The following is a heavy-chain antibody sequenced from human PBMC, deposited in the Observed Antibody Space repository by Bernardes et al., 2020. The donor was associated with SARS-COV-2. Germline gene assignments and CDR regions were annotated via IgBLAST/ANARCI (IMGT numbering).Heavy chain of an antibody. D-gene: IGHD3-9*01. CDR3: AHKLFTIFGLQAYGMDV. CDR2: IYWNDVE. V-gene: IGHV2-5*01. CDR1: GFSLTTAGVS. J-gene: IGHJ6*02. Sequence: SGPTLVKPTQTLTLTCTFSGFSLTTAGVSVGWIRQPPGKALEWLALIYWNDVEHVNPSLKTRLTITKDTSKDQVVLTMTNMDPMDTATYYCAHKLFTIFGLQAYGMDVWGQGTTVTVSS.